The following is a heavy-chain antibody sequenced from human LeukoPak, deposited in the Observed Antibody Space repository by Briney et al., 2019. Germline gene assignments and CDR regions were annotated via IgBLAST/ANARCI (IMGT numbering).Heavy chain of an antibody. Sequence: SETLSLTCGVYGYSLTNHFWIWLRQPPGKGLEWIGEILHNGATNYNPSLKGRVTISVDTSKNQFSLKLSSVTAADTAVYYCARGPAAIHPWGQGTLVTVSS. D-gene: IGHD2-2*01. V-gene: IGHV4-34*12. J-gene: IGHJ5*02. CDR3: ARGPAAIHP. CDR2: ILHNGAT. CDR1: GYSLTNHF.